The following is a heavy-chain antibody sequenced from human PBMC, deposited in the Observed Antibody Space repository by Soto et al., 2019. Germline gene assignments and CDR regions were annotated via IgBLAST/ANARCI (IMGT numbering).Heavy chain of an antibody. CDR3: ARFAYRLSLEY. Sequence: LTCTVSGGSISSDYWSWVRQPPGKGLEWIGYIYYSGSTNYNPSLKSRVTISVDPSKNQFSLKLSSVTAADTAVYYCARFAYRLSLEYCLQG. D-gene: IGHD2-21*01. V-gene: IGHV4-59*01. CDR1: GGSISSDY. J-gene: IGHJ4*02. CDR2: IYYSGST.